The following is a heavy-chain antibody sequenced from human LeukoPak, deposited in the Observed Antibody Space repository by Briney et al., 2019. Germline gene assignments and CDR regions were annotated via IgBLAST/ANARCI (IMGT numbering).Heavy chain of an antibody. D-gene: IGHD6-13*01. CDR1: GFTFSSYA. CDR3: ARAVQPRLWYFDL. CDR2: ISYDGSNK. V-gene: IGHV3-30*04. Sequence: GGSLRLSCVASGFTFSSYAMHWVRQAPGKGLEWVAVISYDGSNKYYADSVKGRFTISRDNSKGTLYLQMNSLRAEDTAVYYCARAVQPRLWYFDLWGRGTLVTVSS. J-gene: IGHJ2*01.